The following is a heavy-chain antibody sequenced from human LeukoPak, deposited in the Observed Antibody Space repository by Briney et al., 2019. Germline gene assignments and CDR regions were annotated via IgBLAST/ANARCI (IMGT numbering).Heavy chain of an antibody. V-gene: IGHV3-21*01. CDR3: ASVASRIVVVPAASSVA. J-gene: IGHJ5*02. D-gene: IGHD2-2*01. Sequence: GGSLSLSCAASGFTFSSYSMNWVRQAPGKGLEWVSSISSSSSYIYYADSVKGRFTISRDNAKNSLYLQMNSLRAEDTAVYYCASVASRIVVVPAASSVAWGQGTLVTVSS. CDR2: ISSSSSYI. CDR1: GFTFSSYS.